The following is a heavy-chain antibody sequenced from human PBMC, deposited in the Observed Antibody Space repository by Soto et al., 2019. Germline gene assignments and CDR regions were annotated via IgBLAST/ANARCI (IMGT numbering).Heavy chain of an antibody. CDR1: GGSISSYY. D-gene: IGHD2-2*01. CDR3: ARVFWDCSSTCCYATYYYYYYYMDV. CDR2: IYYSGST. Sequence: SETLSLTCTVSGGSISSYYWSWIRQPPGKGLEWIGYIYYSGSTNYNPSLKSRVTISVDTSKIQFSLKLSSVTAADTAVYYCARVFWDCSSTCCYATYYYYYYYMDVWGKGTTVTVSS. V-gene: IGHV4-59*01. J-gene: IGHJ6*03.